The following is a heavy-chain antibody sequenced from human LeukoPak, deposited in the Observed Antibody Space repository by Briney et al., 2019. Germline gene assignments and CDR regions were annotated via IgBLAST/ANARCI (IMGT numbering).Heavy chain of an antibody. J-gene: IGHJ4*02. V-gene: IGHV3-48*04. CDR3: AKHGEYYGSGSYFDY. CDR1: GFTFTSHS. CDR2: ISVGSETI. D-gene: IGHD3-10*01. Sequence: PGGSLRLSCAASGFTFTSHSMNWVRQAPGKGLEWISYISVGSETIYYADSVRGRFTISRDNARNSLYLQMNRLRAEDTAVYYCAKHGEYYGSGSYFDYWGQGTLVTVSS.